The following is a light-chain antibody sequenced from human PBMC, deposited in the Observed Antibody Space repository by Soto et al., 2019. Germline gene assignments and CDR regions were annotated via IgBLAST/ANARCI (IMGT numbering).Light chain of an antibody. CDR3: QQYHNWPPYT. CDR1: QSVSSN. J-gene: IGKJ2*01. CDR2: GAS. Sequence: EIVMTQSPATLSVSPGERATLSCRASQSVSSNLAWYQQKPGQAPRLLIYGASTSATGIPARLSGSGSGTEFTLTISSLQSEDLAVYYCQQYHNWPPYTFGQGNKLEIK. V-gene: IGKV3-15*01.